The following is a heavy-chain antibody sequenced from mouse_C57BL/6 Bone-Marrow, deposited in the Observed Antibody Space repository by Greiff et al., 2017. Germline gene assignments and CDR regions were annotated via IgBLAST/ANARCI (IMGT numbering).Heavy chain of an antibody. J-gene: IGHJ4*01. CDR1: GFTFSSYG. Sequence: EVKLVESGGDLVKPGGSLKLSCAASGFTFSSYGMSWVRQTPGKRLEWVATISSGGSYTCYTDSVKGRFTLSRDNAKNTLYLQTSSLKSEDTAMYYCARRYYVANMDYWGQGTSVTVSS. CDR2: ISSGGSYT. V-gene: IGHV5-6*02. D-gene: IGHD1-1*01. CDR3: ARRYYVANMDY.